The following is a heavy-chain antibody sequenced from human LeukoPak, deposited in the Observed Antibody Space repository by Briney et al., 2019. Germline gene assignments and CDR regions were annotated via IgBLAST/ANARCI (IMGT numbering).Heavy chain of an antibody. J-gene: IGHJ6*03. V-gene: IGHV4-39*07. CDR2: IYHSGSK. CDR3: ASTRFVNWTHVGYMDV. Sequence: SETLSLTCTVSGGSISSSSYYWGWIRQSPGKGLEWIASIYHSGSKYYNPSLKSRVTISQDTSKNQFSLQVSSVTAADTAVYYCASTRFVNWTHVGYMDVWGKGTTVSVTS. CDR1: GGSISSSSYY. D-gene: IGHD3-3*01.